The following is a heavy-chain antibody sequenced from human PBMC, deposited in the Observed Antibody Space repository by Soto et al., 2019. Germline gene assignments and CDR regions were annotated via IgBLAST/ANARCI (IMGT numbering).Heavy chain of an antibody. Sequence: QVQLVESGGGVVQPGRSLTLSCAASGFPFSNYGMHWVRQAPGKGLEWVAVISHDGSNRYYADSVKGRSTISRDNSKNXXYLRMNSLRAEDTTVYYCAKDPRRSVGVAAVPGDYWGQGNLVTGSS. D-gene: IGHD2-21*02. V-gene: IGHV3-30*18. CDR2: ISHDGSNR. J-gene: IGHJ4*02. CDR1: GFPFSNYG. CDR3: AKDPRRSVGVAAVPGDY.